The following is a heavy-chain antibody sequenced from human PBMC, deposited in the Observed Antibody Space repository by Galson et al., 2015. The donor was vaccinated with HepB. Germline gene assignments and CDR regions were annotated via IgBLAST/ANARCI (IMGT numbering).Heavy chain of an antibody. CDR3: ARDSSSWFVRSYYFDY. Sequence: SVKVSCKASGYTFTSYAMNWVRQAPGQGLEWMGWINTNTGNPTYAQGFTGRFVFSLDTSVSTAYLQISSLKAEDTAVYYCARDSSSWFVRSYYFDYWGQGTLVTVSS. D-gene: IGHD6-13*01. CDR2: INTNTGNP. V-gene: IGHV7-4-1*02. CDR1: GYTFTSYA. J-gene: IGHJ4*02.